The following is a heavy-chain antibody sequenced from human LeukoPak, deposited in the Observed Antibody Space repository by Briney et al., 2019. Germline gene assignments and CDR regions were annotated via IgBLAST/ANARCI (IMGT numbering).Heavy chain of an antibody. J-gene: IGHJ3*02. CDR2: INSDGSST. CDR1: GFTFSSYW. V-gene: IGHV3-74*01. D-gene: IGHD3-10*01. CDR3: STGSGHAFDI. Sequence: PGGSLRPSCAASGFTFSSYWMHWVRHVPGKGLVWVSRINSDGSSTSYADSVKGRFTISRDNAKNTLYVQMNSLRAEDTAVYYCSTGSGHAFDIWGRGTMVTVSS.